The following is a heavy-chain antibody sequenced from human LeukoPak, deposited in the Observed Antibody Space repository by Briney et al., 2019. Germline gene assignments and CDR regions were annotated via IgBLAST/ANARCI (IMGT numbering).Heavy chain of an antibody. CDR3: RVVVPAASRNYYGMDV. CDR2: IYYSGST. J-gene: IGHJ6*02. Sequence: SQTLSLTCTVSGGSISSGGYYWSWIRQHPGKGLEWIGYIYYSGSTYYNPSLKSRVTISVDTSKNQFSLKLSSVTAADTAVYYCRVVVPAASRNYYGMDVWGQGTTVTVSS. CDR1: GGSISSGGYY. D-gene: IGHD2-2*01. V-gene: IGHV4-31*03.